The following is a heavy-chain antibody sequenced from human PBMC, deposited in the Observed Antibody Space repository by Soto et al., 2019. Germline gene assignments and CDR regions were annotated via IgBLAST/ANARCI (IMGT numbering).Heavy chain of an antibody. Sequence: EVQVLESGGGSVQPGGSLRLSCAASGFTFSNFAMSWVRPAPGQGLEWVSEISGSTGTTYYADSVKGRFIISRDNSKNMVHMQMNSLRAEDTAVYYCAKDTSSSPYYMDVWGKGTTVTVSS. J-gene: IGHJ6*03. D-gene: IGHD2-2*01. CDR3: AKDTSSSPYYMDV. CDR2: ISGSTGTT. CDR1: GFTFSNFA. V-gene: IGHV3-23*01.